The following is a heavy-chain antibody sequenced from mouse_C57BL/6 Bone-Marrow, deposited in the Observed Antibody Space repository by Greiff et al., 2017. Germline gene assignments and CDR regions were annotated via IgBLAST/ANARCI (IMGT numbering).Heavy chain of an antibody. D-gene: IGHD1-1*01. CDR3: AGGYYGSHDY. Sequence: QLTESGAELARPGASVKLSCKASGYTFTSYGISWVKQRTGQGLEWIGEIYPSSGNTYYNEKFKGKATLTADKSSSTEYMGSRSLTSEDSAVYCCAGGYYGSHDYWGKGTTVTVSS. CDR1: GYTFTSYG. J-gene: IGHJ2*01. CDR2: IYPSSGNT. V-gene: IGHV1-81*01.